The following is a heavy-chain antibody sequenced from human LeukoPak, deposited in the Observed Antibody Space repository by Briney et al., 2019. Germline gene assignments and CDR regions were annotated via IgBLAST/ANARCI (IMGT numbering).Heavy chain of an antibody. CDR3: AATSVYYDFWSGYSGHYYYMDV. V-gene: IGHV1-58*02. J-gene: IGHJ6*03. D-gene: IGHD3-3*01. CDR1: GFTFTSSA. CDR2: IVVGSGNT. Sequence: ASVKASCKASGFTFTSSAMQWVRQARGQRLEWIGWIVVGSGNTNYAQKFQERVTITRDMSTSTAYMELSSLRSEDTAVYYCAATSVYYDFWSGYSGHYYYMDVWGKGTTVTVSS.